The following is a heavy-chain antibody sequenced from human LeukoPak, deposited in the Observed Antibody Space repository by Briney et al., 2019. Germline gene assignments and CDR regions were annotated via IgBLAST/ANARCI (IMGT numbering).Heavy chain of an antibody. CDR2: MYTRGST. CDR3: ARLAVADTENWSDP. V-gene: IGHV4-4*07. Sequence: SETLSLTCTVSGASISSYYWTWIRQPAGKGLEWIGRMYTRGSTNYNPSLKSRVTMSVDTSKNQFSLNLRSVTAADTAVYYCARLAVADTENWSDPWGQGTLVTVSS. D-gene: IGHD6-19*01. J-gene: IGHJ5*02. CDR1: GASISSYY.